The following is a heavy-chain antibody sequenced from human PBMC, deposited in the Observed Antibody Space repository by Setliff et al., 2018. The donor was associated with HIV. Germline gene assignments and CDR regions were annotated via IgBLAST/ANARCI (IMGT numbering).Heavy chain of an antibody. J-gene: IGHJ3*02. CDR2: ISAYNGNT. CDR1: DYTFTSYG. CDR3: ARRKYCSGGSCYSADGAFDI. V-gene: IGHV1-18*01. Sequence: ASVKVSCKASDYTFTSYGISWVRQAPGQGLEWMGWISAYNGNTNYAQKLQGRVTMTTDTSTSTAYMELRSLRSDDTAVYYCARRKYCSGGSCYSADGAFDIWGQGTMVTVSS. D-gene: IGHD2-15*01.